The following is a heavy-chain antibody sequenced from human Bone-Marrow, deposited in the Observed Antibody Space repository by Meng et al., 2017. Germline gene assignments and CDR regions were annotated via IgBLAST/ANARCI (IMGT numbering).Heavy chain of an antibody. Sequence: GESLKISCAASGFTFSSYEMNWVRQAPGKGLEWVSYISSSGSTIYYADAVKGRFTISRDNAKNSLYLQMNSLRAEDTAVYYCARDRYCSGGSCYTPYYFDYWGQGTLVTVSS. D-gene: IGHD2-15*01. CDR3: ARDRYCSGGSCYTPYYFDY. J-gene: IGHJ4*02. CDR2: ISSSGSTI. CDR1: GFTFSSYE. V-gene: IGHV3-48*03.